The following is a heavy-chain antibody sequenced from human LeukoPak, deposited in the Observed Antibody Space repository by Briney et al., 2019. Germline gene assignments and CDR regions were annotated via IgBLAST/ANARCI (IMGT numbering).Heavy chain of an antibody. CDR3: ARDRYQLLLGYYYYYGMDV. Sequence: PGGSLRLSCAASGFTFSSYWMHWVRQAPGKGLVWVSRINSDGSSTSYADFVKGRFTISRDNAKNTLYLQMNSLRAEDTAVYYCARDRYQLLLGYYYYYGMDVWGKGTTVTVSS. CDR1: GFTFSSYW. J-gene: IGHJ6*04. D-gene: IGHD2-2*01. V-gene: IGHV3-74*01. CDR2: INSDGSST.